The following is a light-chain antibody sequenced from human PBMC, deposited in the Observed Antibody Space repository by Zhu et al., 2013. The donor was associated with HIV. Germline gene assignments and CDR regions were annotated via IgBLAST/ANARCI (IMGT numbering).Light chain of an antibody. CDR1: QTVGSHY. Sequence: EIVLTQSPGTLSLSPGETATLSCRASQTVGSHYLAWYQQKHGQSPRLLIYGTSNRAAGIPDRFSGSGSGTDFALTITRLEPEDSTMYFCQQYATSPWTFGQGTKVE. J-gene: IGKJ1*01. CDR2: GTS. CDR3: QQYATSPWT. V-gene: IGKV3-20*01.